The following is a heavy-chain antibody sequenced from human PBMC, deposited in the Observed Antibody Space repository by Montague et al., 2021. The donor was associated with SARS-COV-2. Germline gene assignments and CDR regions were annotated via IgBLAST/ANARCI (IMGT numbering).Heavy chain of an antibody. CDR1: GGSFSTYY. J-gene: IGHJ3*02. Sequence: SETLSLTCTVSGGSFSTYYWTWIRQPPNKGLEWIGNVFLSGNINCNPSLKSRVSMSVDTSKNQFSLHLNSVTPEDTAVYYCARGWNYAFDIWSQGTMVTVSS. CDR2: VFLSGNI. D-gene: IGHD1-7*01. V-gene: IGHV4-59*12. CDR3: ARGWNYAFDI.